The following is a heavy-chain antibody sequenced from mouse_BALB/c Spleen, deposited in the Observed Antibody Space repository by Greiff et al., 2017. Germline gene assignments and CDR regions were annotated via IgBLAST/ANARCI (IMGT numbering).Heavy chain of an antibody. J-gene: IGHJ2*01. D-gene: IGHD1-1*01. Sequence: VQLQQSGASVKMSCKAFGYTFTTYPIEWMKQNHGKSLEWIGNFHPYNDDTKYNEKFKGKAKLTVEKSSSTVYLELSRLTSDDAAVYYCARNYGSSFDYWGQGTTLTVSS. CDR2: FHPYNDDT. CDR1: GYTFTTYP. V-gene: IGHV1-47*01. CDR3: ARNYGSSFDY.